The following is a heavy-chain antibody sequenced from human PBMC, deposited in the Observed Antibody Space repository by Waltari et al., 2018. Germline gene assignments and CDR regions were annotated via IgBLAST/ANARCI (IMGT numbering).Heavy chain of an antibody. Sequence: HVQLQESGPGLVKPSETLSLTCTVSGDFPSDDHWTWFRQAPGKGLEWIAYLRNTGSTKRNPSLESRVTISADTSKKQFTLRLTSVTAADTAVYYCARLPTKYYDSLGWGFFDQWGQGILVTVSS. CDR3: ARLPTKYYDSLGWGFFDQ. CDR1: GDFPSDDH. CDR2: LRNTGST. J-gene: IGHJ4*02. V-gene: IGHV4-59*08. D-gene: IGHD3-22*01.